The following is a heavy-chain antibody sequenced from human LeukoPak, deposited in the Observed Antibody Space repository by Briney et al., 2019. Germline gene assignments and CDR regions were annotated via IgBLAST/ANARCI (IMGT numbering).Heavy chain of an antibody. Sequence: ASVQVSCKASGYSFTSYGISWVRQAPGQGLEWMGWISVYNGNTNYAQKLQGRVTTTTDTSTSTAYMELRSLRSDDTAVYYCARDCDRSGYYCYWGQGTPVTVSS. CDR3: ARDCDRSGYYCY. V-gene: IGHV1-18*01. CDR1: GYSFTSYG. D-gene: IGHD3-22*01. J-gene: IGHJ4*02. CDR2: ISVYNGNT.